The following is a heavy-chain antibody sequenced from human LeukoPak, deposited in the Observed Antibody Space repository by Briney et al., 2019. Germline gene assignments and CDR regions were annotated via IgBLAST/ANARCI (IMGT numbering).Heavy chain of an antibody. CDR3: ARSLLGYCSGGSCHWFDP. CDR1: GGSISSSSYY. D-gene: IGHD2-15*01. Sequence: SETLFLTCTVSGGSISSSSYYWGWIRQPPGKGLEWIGSIYYSGSTYYNPSLKSRVTISVDTSKNQFSLKLSSVTAADTAVYYCARSLLGYCSGGSCHWFDPWGQGTLVTVSS. CDR2: IYYSGST. J-gene: IGHJ5*02. V-gene: IGHV4-39*07.